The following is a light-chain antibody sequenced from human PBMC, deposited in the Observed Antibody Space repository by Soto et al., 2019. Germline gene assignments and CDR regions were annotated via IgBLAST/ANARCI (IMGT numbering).Light chain of an antibody. CDR3: KQYGSSPLT. CDR1: QSVSSSY. J-gene: IGKJ5*01. CDR2: GAY. V-gene: IGKV3-20*01. Sequence: EIVLTQSPGTLSLSPGERATLSCRASQSVSSSYLAWYQQKPGQAHRLLIYGAYSRATGIQDRFSGSGSGTDFTLTIRRLEPEDFAVYYCKQYGSSPLTFGQGTRLEIK.